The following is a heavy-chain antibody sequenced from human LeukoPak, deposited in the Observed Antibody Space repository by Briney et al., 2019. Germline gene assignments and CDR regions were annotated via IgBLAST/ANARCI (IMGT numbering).Heavy chain of an antibody. V-gene: IGHV4-39*07. CDR2: IYYSGST. CDR1: GGSISSYY. J-gene: IGHJ4*02. D-gene: IGHD6-13*01. CDR3: ARVCPSSSWYKRGTFDY. Sequence: SETLSLTCTVSGGSISSYYWGWIRQPPGKGLEWIGSIYYSGSTYYNPSLKSRVTISVDTSKNQFSLKLSSVTAADTAVYYCARVCPSSSWYKRGTFDYWGQGTLVTVSS.